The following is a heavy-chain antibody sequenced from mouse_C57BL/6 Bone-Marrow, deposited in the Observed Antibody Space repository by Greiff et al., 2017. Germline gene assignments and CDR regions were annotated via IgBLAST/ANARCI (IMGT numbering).Heavy chain of an antibody. CDR2: ISSGGSYT. J-gene: IGHJ2*01. CDR3: ARTGHFDY. V-gene: IGHV5-6*01. D-gene: IGHD4-1*01. Sequence: EVQGVESGGDLVKPGGSLKLSCAASGFTFSSYGMSWVRQTPDKRLEWVATISSGGSYTYYPDSVKGRFTISRDNAKNTLYLQMSRLKSEDTAMYYCARTGHFDYWGQGTTLTVAS. CDR1: GFTFSSYG.